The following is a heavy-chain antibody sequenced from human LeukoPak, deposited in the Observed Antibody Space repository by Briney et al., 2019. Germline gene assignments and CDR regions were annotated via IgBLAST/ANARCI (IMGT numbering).Heavy chain of an antibody. CDR3: AREGGYTFDC. V-gene: IGHV3-30-3*01. J-gene: IGHJ4*02. Sequence: PGGSLRLSCAASGFTFSTYPMHWVRQAPGKGLEWMAIISYDGSNDYYADSVKGRFTISRDNSKNTLYVQLNSLRAEDTAVYYCAREGGYTFDCWGQGTLVAV. CDR1: GFTFSTYP. D-gene: IGHD5-12*01. CDR2: ISYDGSND.